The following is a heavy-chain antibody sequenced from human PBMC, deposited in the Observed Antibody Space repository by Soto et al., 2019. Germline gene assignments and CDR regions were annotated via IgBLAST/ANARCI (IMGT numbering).Heavy chain of an antibody. CDR3: ATDFNFLFDDFAHLGWSFDP. CDR1: GGSINTYY. J-gene: IGHJ5*02. Sequence: SETLSLTCTVTGGSINTYYWSWIRQSAGKGLEWIGRVHTTGSTNYNPSLKSRVTISVDTWRNHFSLSLRSVTAADPAVYYCATDFNFLFDDFAHLGWSFDPWGQGTLVTVSS. D-gene: IGHD3-3*01. CDR2: VHTTGST. V-gene: IGHV4-4*07.